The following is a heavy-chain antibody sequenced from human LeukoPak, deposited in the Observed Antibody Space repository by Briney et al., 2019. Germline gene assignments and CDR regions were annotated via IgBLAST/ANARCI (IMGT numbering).Heavy chain of an antibody. CDR3: ARDTDDFQGLDI. V-gene: IGHV3-7*01. CDR2: INLDGNGR. CDR1: GFTLSSYS. Sequence: GGSLRLSCAASGFTLSSYSMNWVRQAPGKGLEWVANINLDGNGRFYVDSVKGRFTISRDNNKKSVYLQMNSLRAEDTAVYYCARDTDDFQGLDIWGQGTRVTVSS. J-gene: IGHJ3*02. D-gene: IGHD3-3*01.